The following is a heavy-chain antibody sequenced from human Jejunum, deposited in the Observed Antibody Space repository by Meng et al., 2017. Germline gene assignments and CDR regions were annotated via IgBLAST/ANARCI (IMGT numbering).Heavy chain of an antibody. Sequence: SETLSLTCAVSGGSITTDWWNWVRQPPGKGLEWIGEIWHSGASNYNPSLRSRVTISVDKSKNQLSLELASLTAADTAVYYCARGATGTRPFDYWGQGTLVTVSS. D-gene: IGHD5-12*01. CDR1: GGSITTDW. CDR3: ARGATGTRPFDY. J-gene: IGHJ4*02. CDR2: IWHSGAS. V-gene: IGHV4-4*02.